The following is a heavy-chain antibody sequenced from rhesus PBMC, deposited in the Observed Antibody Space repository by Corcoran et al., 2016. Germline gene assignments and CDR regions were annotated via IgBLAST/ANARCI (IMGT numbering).Heavy chain of an antibody. CDR2: INGNSGST. Sequence: QVQLQESGPGLGKPSETLSLSCTVSGASITSYWWSWIRQPPGKGREWSGEINGNSGSTNYNPSLKSRVTISRDTSKNQFSLKLSSVTAADTAVYYCAIDLPNTVLVVVAMDFDYWGQGVLVTVSS. J-gene: IGHJ4*01. V-gene: IGHV4-80*01. CDR1: GASITSYW. D-gene: IGHD2-21*01. CDR3: AIDLPNTVLVVVAMDFDY.